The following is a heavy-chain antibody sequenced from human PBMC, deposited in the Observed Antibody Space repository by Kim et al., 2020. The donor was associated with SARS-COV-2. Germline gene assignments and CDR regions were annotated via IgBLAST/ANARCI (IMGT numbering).Heavy chain of an antibody. V-gene: IGHV3-23*01. Sequence: GGSLRLSCAASGFTFSSYVMSWVRQAPEKGLEWVSTINTNGGTAYYSDSVKGRFTISRDNSRNTLYLQMSSLRAEDTALYYCATLPTIFGVAYYGMDVWG. CDR2: INTNGGTA. D-gene: IGHD3-3*01. CDR3: ATLPTIFGVAYYGMDV. CDR1: GFTFSSYV. J-gene: IGHJ6*01.